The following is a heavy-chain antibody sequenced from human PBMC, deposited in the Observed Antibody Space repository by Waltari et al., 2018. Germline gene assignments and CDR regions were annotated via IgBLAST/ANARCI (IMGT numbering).Heavy chain of an antibody. CDR1: GFPFSSYI. CDR3: AREQYYYYYGMDV. Sequence: EVQLVESGGGLVQPGGSLRLSCAASGFPFSSYILNWVRQAPGKGLEWVSYISSSSSTIYYADSVKGRFTISRDNAKNSLYLQMNSLRAEDTAVYYCAREQYYYYYGMDVWGQGTTVTVSS. V-gene: IGHV3-48*01. CDR2: ISSSSSTI. J-gene: IGHJ6*02.